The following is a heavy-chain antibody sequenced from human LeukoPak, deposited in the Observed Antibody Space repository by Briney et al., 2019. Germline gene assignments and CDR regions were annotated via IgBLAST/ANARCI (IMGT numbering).Heavy chain of an antibody. CDR2: IYYSGST. Sequence: SETLSLTCTVSGGSISSSSYYWGWIRQPPGKGLEWIGSIYYSGSTYYNPSLKSRVTISVDTSKNQFSLKLSSVTAADTAVYYCARLPSFCGYFGSGSYVDYWGQGTLVTVSS. J-gene: IGHJ4*02. V-gene: IGHV4-39*01. D-gene: IGHD3-10*01. CDR3: ARLPSFCGYFGSGSYVDY. CDR1: GGSISSSSYY.